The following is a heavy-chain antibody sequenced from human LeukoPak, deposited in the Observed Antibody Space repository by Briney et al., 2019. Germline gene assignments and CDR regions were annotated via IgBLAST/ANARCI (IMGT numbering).Heavy chain of an antibody. J-gene: IGHJ4*02. Sequence: ASVKVSCKASGYTFTGYYMHWVRQAPGQGLEWMGWINPNSGGTNYAQKFQGRVTMTRDTAITPADVELSRLRSDDTAVYYCARVMYNWNDDFDYWGQGTLVPVSS. CDR2: INPNSGGT. CDR1: GYTFTGYY. D-gene: IGHD1-1*01. V-gene: IGHV1-2*02. CDR3: ARVMYNWNDDFDY.